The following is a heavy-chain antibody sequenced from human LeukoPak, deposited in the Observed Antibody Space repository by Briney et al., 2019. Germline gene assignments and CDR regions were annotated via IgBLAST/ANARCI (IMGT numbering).Heavy chain of an antibody. J-gene: IGHJ6*03. CDR3: ARGTRDPGRYYYYYYMDV. CDR1: GFTVSSNY. CDR2: IYSGGST. V-gene: IGHV3-53*01. Sequence: GGSLRLSCAASGFTVSSNYMSWVRQAPGKGLEWVSAIYSGGSTYYADSVKGRFTISRDNSKNTLYLQMNSLRAEDTAVYYCARGTRDPGRYYYYYYMDVWGKGTTVTVSS. D-gene: IGHD2-21*02.